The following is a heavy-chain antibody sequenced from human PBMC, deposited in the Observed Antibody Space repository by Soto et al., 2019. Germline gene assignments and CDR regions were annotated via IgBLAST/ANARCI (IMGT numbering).Heavy chain of an antibody. CDR1: GFTFSSYG. Sequence: GGSLRLSCAASGFTFSSYGMHWVRQAPGKGLEWVAVISYDGSNKYYADSVKGRFTISRDNSKNTLYLQMNSLRAEDTAVYYCAKDRDTIFGVVPDFDYWGQGTLVTVSS. V-gene: IGHV3-30*18. J-gene: IGHJ4*02. CDR2: ISYDGSNK. D-gene: IGHD3-3*01. CDR3: AKDRDTIFGVVPDFDY.